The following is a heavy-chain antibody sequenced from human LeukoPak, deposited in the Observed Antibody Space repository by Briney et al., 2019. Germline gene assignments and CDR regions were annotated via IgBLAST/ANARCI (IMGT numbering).Heavy chain of an antibody. CDR3: VRDGIRDIPGVITIRYDY. Sequence: PGGSLRLSCSASAFTFSSYWMTWVRQAPGKGLEWVATIKEDGSDKYYVDSVRGRFTTSRDNAENSLYLQMNSLRAEDTALYYCVRDGIRDIPGVITIRYDYWGQGTLVTVSS. V-gene: IGHV3-7*05. CDR2: IKEDGSDK. J-gene: IGHJ4*02. D-gene: IGHD3-10*01. CDR1: AFTFSSYW.